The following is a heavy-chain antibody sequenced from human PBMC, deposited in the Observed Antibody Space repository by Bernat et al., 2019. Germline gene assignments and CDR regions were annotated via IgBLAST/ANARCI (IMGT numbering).Heavy chain of an antibody. CDR2: IKSKTDGGTT. Sequence: EVQLVESGGGLVKPGGSLRLSCAASGFTFSNAWMSWVRQAPGKGLEWVGRIKSKTDGGTTDYAAPVKGRFTISRDDSKNTLYLQMNSLKTEDTAVYYCTTDVVAYCSGGSCYSGGFDYWGQGTLVTVSS. CDR1: GFTFSNAW. J-gene: IGHJ4*02. V-gene: IGHV3-15*01. D-gene: IGHD2-15*01. CDR3: TTDVVAYCSGGSCYSGGFDY.